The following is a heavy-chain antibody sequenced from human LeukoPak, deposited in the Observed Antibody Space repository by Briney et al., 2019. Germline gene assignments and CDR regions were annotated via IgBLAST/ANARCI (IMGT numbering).Heavy chain of an antibody. Sequence: GESLKISCKGSGYSFTTYWIAWVRQMPGKGLEWMGIIYPGDSDTRYSPSFQGHVTIPVDRSISTAYLQWSSLKASDTAMYYCARHPDYGSGIDYWGQGTLVTVSS. V-gene: IGHV5-51*01. D-gene: IGHD3-10*01. CDR2: IYPGDSDT. CDR3: ARHPDYGSGIDY. J-gene: IGHJ4*02. CDR1: GYSFTTYW.